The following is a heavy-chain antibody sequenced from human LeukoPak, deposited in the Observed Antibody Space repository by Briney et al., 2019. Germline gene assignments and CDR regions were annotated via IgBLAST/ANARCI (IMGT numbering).Heavy chain of an antibody. CDR1: GGPISSSSYY. CDR2: FYYSGSP. V-gene: IGHV4-39*01. CDR3: ARQGGSGYCGSTSCYAGPVDY. J-gene: IGHJ4*02. D-gene: IGHD2-2*03. Sequence: PSETLSLTCTVSGGPISSSSYYWAWIRQPPGKGLEWIGSFYYSGSPYYNPSLKSRVTISVDTSKNQFSLKLSSVTAADTAVYYCARQGGSGYCGSTSCYAGPVDYWGQGTLVTVSS.